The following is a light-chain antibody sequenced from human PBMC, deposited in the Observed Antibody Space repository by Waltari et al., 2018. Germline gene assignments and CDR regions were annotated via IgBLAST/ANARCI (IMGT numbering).Light chain of an antibody. CDR2: GAS. V-gene: IGKV3-11*01. J-gene: IGKJ4*01. CDR3: QQRYNWPLT. CDR1: QTINNY. Sequence: EIVLTQSPATLSLSPGERATLSCRASQTINNYLAWYQHQPGQAPRLLIYGASNRATGIPARFSGSGSGTDFTLTISSLEPEDFTVYFCQQRYNWPLTFGGGTKVEIK.